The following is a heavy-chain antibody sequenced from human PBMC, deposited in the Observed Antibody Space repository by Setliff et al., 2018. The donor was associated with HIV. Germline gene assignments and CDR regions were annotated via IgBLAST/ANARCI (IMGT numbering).Heavy chain of an antibody. D-gene: IGHD3-10*01. Sequence: GASVKVSCKASGYTFTDYAIYWMRQAPGQRLVWLGWINAGNGNTEYSQNFQGRVTISRYTSASTAYMELSSLRSEDTAVYYCARWLGGTRIGGFGEFHDYWGQGTLVTVSS. CDR1: GYTFTDYA. CDR3: ARWLGGTRIGGFGEFHDY. V-gene: IGHV1-3*01. CDR2: INAGNGNT. J-gene: IGHJ4*02.